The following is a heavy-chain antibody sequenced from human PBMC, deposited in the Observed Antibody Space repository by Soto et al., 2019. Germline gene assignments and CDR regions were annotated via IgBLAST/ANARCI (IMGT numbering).Heavy chain of an antibody. J-gene: IGHJ4*02. V-gene: IGHV4-34*01. CDR3: ATGRGYSDGSTY. Sequence: QVQLQQWGAGLLKHSETLSLTCAVYGGSFSGYYWSWIRQPPGKGLEWIGEINHSGSTNYNPSLKSRVTISVDTSKNQFSLKLSSVTAADTAVYYCATGRGYSDGSTYWGQGTLVTVSS. CDR2: INHSGST. CDR1: GGSFSGYY. D-gene: IGHD5-18*01.